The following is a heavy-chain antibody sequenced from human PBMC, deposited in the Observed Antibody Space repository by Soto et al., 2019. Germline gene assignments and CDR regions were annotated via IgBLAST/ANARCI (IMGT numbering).Heavy chain of an antibody. V-gene: IGHV3-23*01. CDR3: AKDPSTGSADY. J-gene: IGHJ4*02. Sequence: GGSLRLSCAASGFILSNYAMNWVRQAPGKGLEWVSTLSKDGANEHYADSVKGRFTISRDGSKNTLYLQMNSLRAEDTAMYYCAKDPSTGSADYWGQGTQVTVSS. CDR1: GFILSNYA. CDR2: LSKDGANE. D-gene: IGHD3-9*01.